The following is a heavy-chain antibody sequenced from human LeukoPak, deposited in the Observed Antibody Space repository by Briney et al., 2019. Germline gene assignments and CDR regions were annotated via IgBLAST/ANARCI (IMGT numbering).Heavy chain of an antibody. CDR2: INWNGGSR. J-gene: IGHJ4*02. Sequence: GGSLRLSCAASGFKFDDYGMSWVRQVPGKGLEWVSGINWNGGSRGYADSVKGRFTISRDNAKNSVYLQMNSLRSEDTAVYYCAKDRGYYGSVACFDYWGQGTLVTVSS. CDR3: AKDRGYYGSVACFDY. V-gene: IGHV3-20*04. CDR1: GFKFDDYG. D-gene: IGHD3-10*01.